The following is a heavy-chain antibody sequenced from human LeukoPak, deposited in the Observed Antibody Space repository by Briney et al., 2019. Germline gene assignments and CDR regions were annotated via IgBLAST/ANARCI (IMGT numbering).Heavy chain of an antibody. CDR1: GFTFDDYA. V-gene: IGHV3-9*01. Sequence: PGGSLRLSCAASGFTFDDYAMHWVRHAPGKGLEWVSGISWNSGSIGYADSVKGRFTISRDNAKNTLYLQMNSLRAEDTAVYYCARVADYGGKSYRYWYFDLWGRGTLVTVSS. CDR3: ARVADYGGKSYRYWYFDL. J-gene: IGHJ2*01. D-gene: IGHD4-23*01. CDR2: ISWNSGSI.